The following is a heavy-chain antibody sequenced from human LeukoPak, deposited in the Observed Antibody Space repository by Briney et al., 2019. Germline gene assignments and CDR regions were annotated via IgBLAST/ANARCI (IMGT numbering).Heavy chain of an antibody. CDR2: ISSSGSTI. Sequence: GGSLRLSCAASGFTFSNFWMNWVRQAPGKGLEWVSYISSSGSTIYYADSVKGRFTISRDNAKNSLYLQMNSLRAEDTAVYYCASLGGNDAFDIWGQGTMVTVSS. J-gene: IGHJ3*02. CDR1: GFTFSNFW. D-gene: IGHD3-10*01. V-gene: IGHV3-48*04. CDR3: ASLGGNDAFDI.